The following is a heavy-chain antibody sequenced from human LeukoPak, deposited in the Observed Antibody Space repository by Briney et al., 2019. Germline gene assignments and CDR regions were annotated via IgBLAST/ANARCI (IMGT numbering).Heavy chain of an antibody. V-gene: IGHV3-7*03. J-gene: IGHJ4*02. CDR2: IKQDGSEK. CDR3: ARAMDC. Sequence: GGSLRLSCVGSGFTFSSYWMNWIRQAPGKGLEWVANIKQDGSEKYYVDSVKGRFTISRDNAKNSLYLQVYSLRAEDTALYYCARAMDCWGQGTLVTVSS. CDR1: GFTFSSYW.